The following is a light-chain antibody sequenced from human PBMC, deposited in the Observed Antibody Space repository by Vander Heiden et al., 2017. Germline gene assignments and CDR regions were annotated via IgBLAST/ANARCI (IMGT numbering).Light chain of an antibody. CDR1: NMGSKS. J-gene: IGLJ3*02. CDR2: DDS. CDR3: QVWDSSSDHPRV. V-gene: IGLV3-21*02. Sequence: SYVLTQPPSVSVAPGQTARLTCGGNNMGSKSVHWYQQKPGQAPVLVVYDDSDRPSGIPERFSGSNSGNTDTLTISRVEAGDEADYYCQVWDSSSDHPRVFGGGTKLTVL.